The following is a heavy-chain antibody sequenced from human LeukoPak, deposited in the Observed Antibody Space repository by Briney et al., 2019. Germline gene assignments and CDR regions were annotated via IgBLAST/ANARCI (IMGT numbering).Heavy chain of an antibody. V-gene: IGHV4-59*01. J-gene: IGHJ5*02. CDR2: IYYSGST. D-gene: IGHD1-20*01. CDR1: GGSISSYY. Sequence: SETLSLTCTVSGGSISSYYWSWIGQPPGKGLEWIGYIYYSGSTNYNPSLKSRVTISVDTSKNQFSLKLSSVTAADTAVYYCARVTYNWFDPWGQGTLVTVSS. CDR3: ARVTYNWFDP.